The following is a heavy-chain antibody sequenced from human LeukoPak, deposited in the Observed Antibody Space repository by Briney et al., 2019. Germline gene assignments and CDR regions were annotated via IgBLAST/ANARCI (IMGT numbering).Heavy chain of an antibody. CDR1: GFTFRSYW. V-gene: IGHV3-7*01. Sequence: GGSLRLSCAASGFTFRSYWMSWVRQAPGKGLEWVANINQDGSEKYYVDSVKGRFTISRDNAKNSLYLQMNRLRAEDTAVYYCARAVAGNYYYYYMDVWGKGTTVTVSS. CDR2: INQDGSEK. D-gene: IGHD6-19*01. J-gene: IGHJ6*03. CDR3: ARAVAGNYYYYYMDV.